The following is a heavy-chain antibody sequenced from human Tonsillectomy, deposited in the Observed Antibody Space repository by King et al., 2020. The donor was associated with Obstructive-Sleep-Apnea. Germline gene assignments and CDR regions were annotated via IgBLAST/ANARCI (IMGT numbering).Heavy chain of an antibody. V-gene: IGHV1-2*02. J-gene: IGHJ4*02. CDR3: AREDSNAWSERGLDY. Sequence: VQLVESGAEVKKPGASVKVSCKASGYTFTGYYMHWVRQAPGQGLEWMGWINPNSGGTHYAQQSQGRVTMTRDTSISTAYMELSSLRSDDTVVYYCAREDSNAWSERGLDYWGQGTLVTVSS. CDR2: INPNSGGT. D-gene: IGHD3-22*01. CDR1: GYTFTGYY.